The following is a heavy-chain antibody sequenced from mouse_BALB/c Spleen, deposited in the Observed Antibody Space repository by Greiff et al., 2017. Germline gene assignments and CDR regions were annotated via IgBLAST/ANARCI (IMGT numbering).Heavy chain of an antibody. CDR1: GFTFNTYA. CDR3: VRHGDYDYYAMDY. Sequence: EVMLVESGGGLVQPKGSLKLSCAASGFTFNTYAMNWVRQAPGKGLEWVARIRSKSNNYATYYADSVKDRFTISRDDSQSMLYLQMNNLKTEDTAMYYCVRHGDYDYYAMDYWGQGTSVTVSS. D-gene: IGHD2-4*01. CDR2: IRSKSNNYAT. J-gene: IGHJ4*01. V-gene: IGHV10-1*02.